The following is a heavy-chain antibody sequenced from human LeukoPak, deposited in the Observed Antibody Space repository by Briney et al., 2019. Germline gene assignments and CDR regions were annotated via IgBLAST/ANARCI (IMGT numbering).Heavy chain of an antibody. CDR1: DESFSAYY. CDR3: AAMRPYAFDI. CDR2: IYHSGRT. Sequence: NPSETLSLTCAVSDESFSAYYWSWIRQPPGKGLEWIGEIYHSGRTNYNPSLKSRVTISVDKSKNQFSLNLSSVTAADTAVYYCAAMRPYAFDIWGQGTMVTVSS. J-gene: IGHJ3*02. V-gene: IGHV4-34*01.